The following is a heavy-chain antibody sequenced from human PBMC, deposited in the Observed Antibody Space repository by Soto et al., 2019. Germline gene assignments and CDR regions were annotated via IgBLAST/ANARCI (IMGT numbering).Heavy chain of an antibody. V-gene: IGHV4-39*01. CDR3: ARWHWGLVPVVYFDL. Sequence: QLQLQESGPGLVKPSETLSLTCTVSGGSISSSSYYWGWIRQPPGKGLEWIGSIYYSGSTYYNPSLKSRVTISVDTYKNQFSLTLSSVTAADTAVYYCARWHWGLVPVVYFDLWGRGTLVTVSS. D-gene: IGHD6-19*01. J-gene: IGHJ2*01. CDR1: GGSISSSSYY. CDR2: IYYSGST.